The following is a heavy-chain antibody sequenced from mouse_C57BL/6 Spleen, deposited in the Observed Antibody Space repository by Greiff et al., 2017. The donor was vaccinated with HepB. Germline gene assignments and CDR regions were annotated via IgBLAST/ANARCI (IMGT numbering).Heavy chain of an antibody. V-gene: IGHV5-4*01. CDR2: ISDGGSYT. Sequence: EVQLQESGGGLVKPGGSLKLSCAASGFTFSSYAMSWVRQTPEKRLEWVATISDGGSYTYYPDNVKGRFTISRDNAKNNLYLQMSHLKSEDTAMYYCARDEASMDYWGQGTSVTVSS. CDR1: GFTFSSYA. J-gene: IGHJ4*01. CDR3: ARDEASMDY. D-gene: IGHD6-1*01.